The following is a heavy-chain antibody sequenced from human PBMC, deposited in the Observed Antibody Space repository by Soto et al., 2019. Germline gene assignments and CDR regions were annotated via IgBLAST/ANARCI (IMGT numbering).Heavy chain of an antibody. Sequence: EVQLVESGGRVVRPGGPLRLSCAASGFTFDDYSMTWVRQTPGKGLEWVSDINWNGGSTGYADSVRGRFTISRDNAKNSLYLQMNSLRAEDTALYYCARLYSSSYFYFDYWGQGTLVTVSS. J-gene: IGHJ4*02. V-gene: IGHV3-20*04. D-gene: IGHD6-13*01. CDR2: INWNGGST. CDR3: ARLYSSSYFYFDY. CDR1: GFTFDDYS.